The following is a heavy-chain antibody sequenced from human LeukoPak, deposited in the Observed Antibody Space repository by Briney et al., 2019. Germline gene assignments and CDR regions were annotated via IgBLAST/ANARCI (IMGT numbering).Heavy chain of an antibody. J-gene: IGHJ4*02. CDR1: GGSISSSSYY. CDR3: ARSGGWLLGKQFDY. D-gene: IGHD3-22*01. V-gene: IGHV4-39*01. Sequence: SETLSLTCTVSGGSISSSSYYWGWIRQLPGKGLEWIGSIYYSGSTYYNPSLKSRVTISVDTSKNQFSLKLSSVTAADTAVYYCARSGGWLLGKQFDYWGQGTLVTVSS. CDR2: IYYSGST.